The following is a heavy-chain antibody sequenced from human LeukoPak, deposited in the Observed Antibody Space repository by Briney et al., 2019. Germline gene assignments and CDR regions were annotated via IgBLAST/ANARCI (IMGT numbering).Heavy chain of an antibody. D-gene: IGHD3-22*01. CDR1: GGSIGSSSYY. J-gene: IGHJ5*02. CDR3: ARHYYDSSPFDP. V-gene: IGHV4-39*01. Sequence: SETLSLTCTVSGGSIGSSSYYWGWIRQPPGKGLEWIGSIYYSGSTYYNPSLKSRVTISVDTSKNQFSLKLSSVTAADTAVYYCARHYYDSSPFDPWGQGTLVTVSS. CDR2: IYYSGST.